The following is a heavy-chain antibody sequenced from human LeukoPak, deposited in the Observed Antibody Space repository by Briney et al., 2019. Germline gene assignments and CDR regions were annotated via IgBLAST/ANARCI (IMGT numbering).Heavy chain of an antibody. J-gene: IGHJ5*02. V-gene: IGHV4-59*08. Sequence: SETLSLTCSVSGGSMSPYYWNWIRQPPGKGLEWIGYQYYSGATDYNPSLKSRVTFSVDTSKNQFSLKLSSVTAADTAVYYCARLLGDIVAAARGWFDPWGQGTLVTVSS. CDR2: QYYSGAT. CDR3: ARLLGDIVAAARGWFDP. D-gene: IGHD5-12*01. CDR1: GGSMSPYY.